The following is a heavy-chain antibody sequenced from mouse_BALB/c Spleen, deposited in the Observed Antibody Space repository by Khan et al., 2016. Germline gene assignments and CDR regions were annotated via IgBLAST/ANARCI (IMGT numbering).Heavy chain of an antibody. CDR2: IHYSGST. CDR3: AGVTTGDYFDY. J-gene: IGHJ2*01. CDR1: GYSIISGYS. D-gene: IGHD2-2*01. Sequence: EVQLQESGPDLVKPSQSLSLTCTVTGYSIISGYSWHWIRQFPGNKLEWMAYIHYSGSTNYNPSLKSRIPLTRDTSKNRSILKLNSVTTEDTATYYCAGVTTGDYFDYWGPGTTLTVSS. V-gene: IGHV3-1*02.